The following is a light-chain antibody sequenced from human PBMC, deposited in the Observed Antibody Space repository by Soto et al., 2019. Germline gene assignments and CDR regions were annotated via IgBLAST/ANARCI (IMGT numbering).Light chain of an antibody. CDR2: GAS. Sequence: EIVLTQSPGTLSLSPGERATLSCRASQSVSSSYLGWYQQKPGQAPRLLIYGASSRATGIPDRFSGSGSGTDFTLTIARLEPEDFAVYYYQLYGSSPPRTFGQGTKVEIK. CDR1: QSVSSSY. CDR3: QLYGSSPPRT. J-gene: IGKJ1*01. V-gene: IGKV3-20*01.